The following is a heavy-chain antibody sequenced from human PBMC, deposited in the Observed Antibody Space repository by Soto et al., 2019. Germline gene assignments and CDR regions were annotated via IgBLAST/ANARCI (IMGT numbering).Heavy chain of an antibody. V-gene: IGHV4-59*01. CDR2: IYYSGST. D-gene: IGHD6-6*01. CDR1: GGSISSYC. J-gene: IGHJ4*02. CDR3: ARHGSSGYYFDY. Sequence: SETLSLTCTVSGGSISSYCWSWIRQPPGKGLEWIGYIYYSGSTNYNPSLKSRVTISVDTSKNQFSLKLSSVTAADTAVYYCARHGSSGYYFDYWGQGTLVTVSS.